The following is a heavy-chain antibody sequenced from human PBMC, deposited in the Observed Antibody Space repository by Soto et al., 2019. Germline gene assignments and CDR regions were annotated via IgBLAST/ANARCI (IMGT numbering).Heavy chain of an antibody. V-gene: IGHV3-15*07. Sequence: PGGSLRLSCAASGFTFSNDLINWVRQAPGKGQERVGRIKSKTDGGTTDYAAPVKGRFTISRDDSKNTLYLQMNSLKTEDTAVYYCTTGLSYFDWLYYCYGMDVWGQGTTDTGSS. J-gene: IGHJ6*02. D-gene: IGHD3-9*01. CDR3: TTGLSYFDWLYYCYGMDV. CDR2: IKSKTDGGTT. CDR1: GFTFSNDL.